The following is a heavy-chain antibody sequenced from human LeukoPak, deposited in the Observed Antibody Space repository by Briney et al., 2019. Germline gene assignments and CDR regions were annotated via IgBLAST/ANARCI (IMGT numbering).Heavy chain of an antibody. CDR3: RGDGYNADGHDY. D-gene: IGHD5-24*01. CDR2: IIPIFGTA. J-gene: IGHJ4*02. V-gene: IGHV1-69*01. CDR1: GGTFSSYA. Sequence: SVKVSCKASGGTFSSYAISWVRQAPGQELEWMGGIIPIFGTANYAQKFQGRVTITADESTSTAYMELSSLRSEDTAVYYCRGDGYNADGHDYWGQGTLVTVSS.